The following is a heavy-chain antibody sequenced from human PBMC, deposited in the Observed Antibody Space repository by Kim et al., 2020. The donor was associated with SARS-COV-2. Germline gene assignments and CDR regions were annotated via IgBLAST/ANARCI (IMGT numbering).Heavy chain of an antibody. D-gene: IGHD3-16*01. V-gene: IGHV1-3*01. CDR3: ARGRGSLGSWYFDY. J-gene: IGHJ4*02. CDR1: GYTFTSNA. Sequence: ASVKVSCKASGYTFTSNAIHWVRQAPGQRLEWMGWINAGNGNTKYSQKFQDRVTFTKDTSATTAYMELNSLKSEDTAVYYCARGRGSLGSWYFDYWGQGTLVTVSS. CDR2: INAGNGNT.